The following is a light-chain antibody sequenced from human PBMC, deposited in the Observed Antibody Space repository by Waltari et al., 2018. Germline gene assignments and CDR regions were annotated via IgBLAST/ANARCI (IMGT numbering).Light chain of an antibody. CDR2: NDN. Sequence: QSVLIPPPSASGTPGQRVTLSCSGGHSNIAINTVNWYQQLPGTAPKLVIHNDNERPSGVPDRFSGSRSATSASLAISGLQSDDEADYYCAVWDDNLDGPIFGGGTKLTVL. CDR3: AVWDDNLDGPI. V-gene: IGLV1-44*01. CDR1: HSNIAINT. J-gene: IGLJ2*01.